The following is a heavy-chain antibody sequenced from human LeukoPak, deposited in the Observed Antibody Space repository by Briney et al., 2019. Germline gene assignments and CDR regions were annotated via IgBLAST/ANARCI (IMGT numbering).Heavy chain of an antibody. D-gene: IGHD2-15*01. CDR3: ARDRCSGGSCYSDY. Sequence: SETLSLTCTVSGGSISSYYWSWLRQPPGKGLEWIGYIYYSGSTNYNPSLTSRVTISVDTSKNQFSLKLSSVTAADTAVYYCARDRCSGGSCYSDYWGQGTLVTVPS. CDR1: GGSISSYY. CDR2: IYYSGST. J-gene: IGHJ4*02. V-gene: IGHV4-59*01.